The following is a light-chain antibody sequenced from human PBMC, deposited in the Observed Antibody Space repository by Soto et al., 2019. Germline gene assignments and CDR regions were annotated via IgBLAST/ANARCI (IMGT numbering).Light chain of an antibody. Sequence: DVQMTQSPPSLSASLGARATIISGGVQGMAPYLAWFQQKPGKVPKPLTYAASTFQSGVPSRFSGSGSGTDFTLTISSLQPEDVATYYCQKYNSAPLTFGGGTKVEIK. CDR1: QGMAPY. J-gene: IGKJ4*01. V-gene: IGKV1-27*01. CDR3: QKYNSAPLT. CDR2: AAS.